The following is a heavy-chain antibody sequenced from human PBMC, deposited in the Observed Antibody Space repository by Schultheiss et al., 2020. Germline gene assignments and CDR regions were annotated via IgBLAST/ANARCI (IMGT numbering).Heavy chain of an antibody. Sequence: GESLKISCAASGFTFSSYWMSWVRQAPGKGLEWVAVISYDGSNKYYADSVKGRFTISRDNSKNTLYLQMNSLRAEDTAVYYCAKAPSFGVAPLANWGQGTLVTVSS. V-gene: IGHV3-30*18. CDR3: AKAPSFGVAPLAN. D-gene: IGHD3-3*01. J-gene: IGHJ4*02. CDR2: ISYDGSNK. CDR1: GFTFSSYW.